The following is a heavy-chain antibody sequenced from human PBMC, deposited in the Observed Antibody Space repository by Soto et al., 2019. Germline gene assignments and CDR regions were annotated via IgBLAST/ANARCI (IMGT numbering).Heavy chain of an antibody. V-gene: IGHV3-7*03. CDR1: GFTFSTYY. CDR2: IKNDGSEQ. J-gene: IGHJ4*02. D-gene: IGHD3-10*01. Sequence: GSLRLSCAASGFTFSTYYMTWVRQAPGKGLEWVASIKNDGSEQYYVDSVKGRFTISRDNAKNSLYLQMNSLRAGDTALYYCSRENWFQDYWGQGTRVTVSS. CDR3: SRENWFQDY.